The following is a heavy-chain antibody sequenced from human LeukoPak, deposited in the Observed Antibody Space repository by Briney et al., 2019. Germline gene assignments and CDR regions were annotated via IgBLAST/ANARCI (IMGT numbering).Heavy chain of an antibody. Sequence: GGSLRLSCAASGFTFSSYAMSWVRQAPGKGLEWVSAISGSGGSTYYADSVKGRFTISRDNSKNTLHLQMNSLRAEDTAVCYCAKKAGQLWLPSDAFDIWGQGTMVTVSS. CDR2: ISGSGGST. CDR3: AKKAGQLWLPSDAFDI. CDR1: GFTFSSYA. D-gene: IGHD5-18*01. V-gene: IGHV3-23*01. J-gene: IGHJ3*02.